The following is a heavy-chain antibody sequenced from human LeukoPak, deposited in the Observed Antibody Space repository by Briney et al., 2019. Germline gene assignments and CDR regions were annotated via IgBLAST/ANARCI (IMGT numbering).Heavy chain of an antibody. CDR3: ARGLWFGESDY. D-gene: IGHD3-10*01. J-gene: IGHJ4*02. V-gene: IGHV4-59*01. Sequence: SETLSLTCTVSGGSISSYYWSWIRQPPGKGLEWIGYIYYSGSTNYNPSLKSRVTISVDTSKNQFSLKLSSVTAADTAVYYCARGLWFGESDYWGQGTLVTVSS. CDR2: IYYSGST. CDR1: GGSISSYY.